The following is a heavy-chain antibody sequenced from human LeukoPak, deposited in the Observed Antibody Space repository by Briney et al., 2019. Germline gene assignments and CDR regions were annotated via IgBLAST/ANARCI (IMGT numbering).Heavy chain of an antibody. CDR1: GFTFSDYC. J-gene: IGHJ4*02. CDR3: ARDPWFYSDSSGYFQT. CDR2: ISFSGSTI. Sequence: GGSLRLSCAASGFTFSDYCMSWIRQAPGKGLEWISYISFSGSTIYFADSVKGRFTISRDNAKNSLYLQMNSLRAEDTAVYYCARDPWFYSDSSGYFQTWGQGTLVTVSS. D-gene: IGHD3-22*01. V-gene: IGHV3-11*01.